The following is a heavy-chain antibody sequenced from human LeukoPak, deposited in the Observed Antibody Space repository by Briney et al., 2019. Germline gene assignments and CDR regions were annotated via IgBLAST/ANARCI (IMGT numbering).Heavy chain of an antibody. CDR3: ARRSTLQSAAFDI. V-gene: IGHV3-23*01. J-gene: IGHJ3*02. Sequence: GGSLRLSCAASGFTFSSYAMNWVRQAPGKGLQWVSAISGSGSSTYYADSVKGRFTISRDNSKNTLYLQMNSLRAEDTAVYYCARRSTLQSAAFDIWGQGTMVTVSS. CDR2: ISGSGSST. D-gene: IGHD1-26*01. CDR1: GFTFSSYA.